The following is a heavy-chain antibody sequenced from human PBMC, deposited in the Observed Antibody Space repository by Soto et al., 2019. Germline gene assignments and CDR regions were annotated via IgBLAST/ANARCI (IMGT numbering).Heavy chain of an antibody. CDR2: INHSGST. V-gene: IGHV4-34*01. D-gene: IGHD3-22*01. J-gene: IGHJ5*02. Sequence: PSETLSLTCAVYGGSFSDYSWTWIRQPPGKGLEWIGEINHSGSTYYNPSHKSRVTISVDTSKNQFSLKLTSVTAADTAVYYCARANRPITMTYLNWFDPWGQGTLVTVSS. CDR1: GGSFSDYS. CDR3: ARANRPITMTYLNWFDP.